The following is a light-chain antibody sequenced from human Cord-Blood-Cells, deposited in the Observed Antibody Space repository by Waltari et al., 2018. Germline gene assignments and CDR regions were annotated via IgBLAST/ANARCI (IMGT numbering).Light chain of an antibody. V-gene: IGLV2-14*01. CDR2: EFR. CDR1: RRDVGGYNY. Sequence: QSALSQPSSVSGSPGPSITLSCTGTRRDVGGYNYVSWYQQHPGKSPKLMIYEFRNRPSGVSNRFSGSKSGNTASLTISGLQAEDEADYYCSSYTSSSTWVFGGGTKLTVL. J-gene: IGLJ3*02. CDR3: SSYTSSSTWV.